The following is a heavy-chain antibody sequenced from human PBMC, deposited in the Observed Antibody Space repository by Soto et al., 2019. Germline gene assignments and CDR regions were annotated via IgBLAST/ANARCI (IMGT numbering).Heavy chain of an antibody. V-gene: IGHV4-30-2*01. J-gene: IGHJ4*02. CDR1: GCSISSGGYS. CDR3: ARVPDY. D-gene: IGHD2-2*01. Sequence: QLQLQESGSGLVKPSQTLSLTCAVSGCSISSGGYSWSWIRQPPGNVLEWIGYIYHSGSTYYNPSLKSRVSLTVAMAKNQFSLQLSSVTAADTAVYYCARVPDYWGQGTLVTFAS. CDR2: IYHSGST.